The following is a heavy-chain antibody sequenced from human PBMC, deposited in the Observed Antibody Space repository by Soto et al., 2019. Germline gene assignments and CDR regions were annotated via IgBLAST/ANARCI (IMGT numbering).Heavy chain of an antibody. Sequence: EVQMLQTGGGLVQTGGSLRLSCSASGFTFSGYAMSWVRRGPGRGLEWVSAISSSGDTTYYADPVKGRFTISRDNSKNTLFLQMNSLRADDTAVYYCAKDLRGDDLGRDCWGQGALVTVSS. J-gene: IGHJ4*02. CDR2: ISSSGDTT. V-gene: IGHV3-23*01. CDR1: GFTFSGYA. CDR3: AKDLRGDDLGRDC. D-gene: IGHD3-10*01.